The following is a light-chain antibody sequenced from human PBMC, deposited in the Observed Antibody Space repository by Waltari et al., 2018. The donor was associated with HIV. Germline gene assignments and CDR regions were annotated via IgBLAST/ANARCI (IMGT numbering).Light chain of an antibody. Sequence: SYVLTQPPSVSVAPGTTARLSCGGKNIQRSREHWYQQKPGQAPVLVIYDDTDRPSGIPERFSASNIGNTATLTISRVEAGDEADYYCQVWDSTSDHATFGGGTKLTV. J-gene: IGLJ2*01. CDR3: QVWDSTSDHAT. CDR2: DDT. V-gene: IGLV3-21*04. CDR1: NIQRSR.